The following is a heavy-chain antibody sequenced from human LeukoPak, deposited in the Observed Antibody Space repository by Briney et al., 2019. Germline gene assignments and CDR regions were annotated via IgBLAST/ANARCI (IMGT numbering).Heavy chain of an antibody. Sequence: GRSLRLSCAASGFTFDDYAMHWVRQAPGKGLEWVSGISWNSGSIGYADSVKGRFTISRDNAKNSLYLQMNSLRAEDTALYYCAKDYYGSAFDYWGQGTLVTVSS. J-gene: IGHJ4*02. D-gene: IGHD3-10*01. CDR1: GFTFDDYA. V-gene: IGHV3-9*01. CDR3: AKDYYGSAFDY. CDR2: ISWNSGSI.